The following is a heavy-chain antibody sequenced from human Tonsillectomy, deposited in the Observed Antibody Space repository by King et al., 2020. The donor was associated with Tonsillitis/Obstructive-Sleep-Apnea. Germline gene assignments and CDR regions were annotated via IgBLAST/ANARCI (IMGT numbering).Heavy chain of an antibody. V-gene: IGHV3-74*01. Sequence: VQLVESGGGLVQPGGSLRLSCAASGFTFSSYWMHWVRQAPGKGLVWVSRINIDGSSTIYADSVKGRFTISRENAKNTLYLQMNSLRAEDTAVYYCERRYSSGWSTGGTNWFDPWGQGTLVTVSS. CDR3: ERRYSSGWSTGGTNWFDP. J-gene: IGHJ5*02. CDR2: INIDGSST. D-gene: IGHD6-19*01. CDR1: GFTFSSYW.